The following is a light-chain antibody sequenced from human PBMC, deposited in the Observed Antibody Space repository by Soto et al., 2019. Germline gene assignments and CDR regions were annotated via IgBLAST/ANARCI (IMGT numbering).Light chain of an antibody. Sequence: QSVLTQPASVSGSPGQSITISCTGTSSDVGGYKHVSWYQHHPGKAPKLMIYEVSNRPSGVSNRLSGSKSGYTASLTISGLQAEGEADYYCNSQRSSGTRVFGTGTKVTVL. J-gene: IGLJ1*01. CDR2: EVS. CDR1: SSDVGGYKH. V-gene: IGLV2-14*01. CDR3: NSQRSSGTRV.